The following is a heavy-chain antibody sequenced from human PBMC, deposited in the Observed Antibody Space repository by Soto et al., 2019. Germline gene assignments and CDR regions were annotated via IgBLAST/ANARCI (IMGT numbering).Heavy chain of an antibody. D-gene: IGHD2-2*01. Sequence: GGSLRLSCAASGFTVSSNYMSWVRQAPGKGLEWVSVIYSGGSTYYADSVKGRFTISRHNSKNTLYLQMNSLRAEDTAVYYCAREGLFGCSSTSCYGSGRGWFDSWGQGTLVTVSS. V-gene: IGHV3-53*04. CDR2: IYSGGST. J-gene: IGHJ5*01. CDR3: AREGLFGCSSTSCYGSGRGWFDS. CDR1: GFTVSSNY.